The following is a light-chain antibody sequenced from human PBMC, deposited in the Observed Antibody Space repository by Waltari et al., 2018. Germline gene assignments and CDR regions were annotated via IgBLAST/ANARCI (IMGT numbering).Light chain of an antibody. V-gene: IGKV3-20*01. CDR2: VAS. CDR1: QGVSISY. J-gene: IGKJ3*01. Sequence: SCRANQGVSISYLAWYQQKPGQAPRLLIYVASSRATGIPDSFTDSRSGTDFTLTISRLEPEDFAVYYCQQYGSSPLTFGPGTKVDIK. CDR3: QQYGSSPLT.